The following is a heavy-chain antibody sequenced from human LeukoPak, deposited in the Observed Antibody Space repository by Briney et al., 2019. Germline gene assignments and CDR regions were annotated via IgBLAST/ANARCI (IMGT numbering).Heavy chain of an antibody. J-gene: IGHJ4*02. V-gene: IGHV1-69*05. CDR1: GGTFSSYA. CDR3: ARDGGYYYDSSGYYS. Sequence: SVKVSCKASGGTFSSYAISWVRQAPGQGLEWMGGIIPIFGTANYAQKFQGRVTITTDESTSTAYMELSSLRSEDTAVYYCARDGGYYYDSSGYYSWGQGTLVTVSS. D-gene: IGHD3-22*01. CDR2: IIPIFGTA.